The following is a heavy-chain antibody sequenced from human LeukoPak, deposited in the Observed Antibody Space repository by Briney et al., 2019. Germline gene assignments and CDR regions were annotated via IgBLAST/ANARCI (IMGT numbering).Heavy chain of an antibody. V-gene: IGHV3-66*01. CDR1: GFTFSSYA. CDR2: IYSGGNT. Sequence: GGSLRLSCAASGFTFSSYAMSWVRQAPGKGLEWISVIYSGGNTYYADSVKGRFTISRDNSKNTLHLQMNSLRAEDTAVYYCARVRNIYSSSWYGDYYYYYGMDVWGQGTTVTVSS. CDR3: ARVRNIYSSSWYGDYYYYYGMDV. J-gene: IGHJ6*02. D-gene: IGHD6-13*01.